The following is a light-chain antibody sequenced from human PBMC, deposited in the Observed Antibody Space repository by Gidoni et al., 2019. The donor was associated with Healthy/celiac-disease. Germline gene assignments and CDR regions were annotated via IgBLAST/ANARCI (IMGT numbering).Light chain of an antibody. CDR1: QSVSIN. V-gene: IGKV3-15*01. J-gene: IGKJ4*01. Sequence: EIVMTQSPATLSVSPGERATLSCRASQSVSINLAWYQQKPGQAPRLLIYGASTRATGIPARFSGSGSGTEFTLTISSLQSEDFAVYYCQPYNTWPLTFGGGTKVEMK. CDR2: GAS. CDR3: QPYNTWPLT.